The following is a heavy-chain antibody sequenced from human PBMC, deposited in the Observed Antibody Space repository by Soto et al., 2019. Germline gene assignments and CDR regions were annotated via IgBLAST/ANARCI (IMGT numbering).Heavy chain of an antibody. Sequence: GGSLRLSCAASGFTFDDYAIHWVRQAPGKGLEWVSGISWNSGSIGYADSVKGRFTISRDNAKNSLYLQMNSLRAEDTALYYCTKVSSGWSGYFDYGGQGTPVTVCS. CDR1: GFTFDDYA. D-gene: IGHD6-19*01. CDR3: TKVSSGWSGYFDY. V-gene: IGHV3-9*01. J-gene: IGHJ4*02. CDR2: ISWNSGSI.